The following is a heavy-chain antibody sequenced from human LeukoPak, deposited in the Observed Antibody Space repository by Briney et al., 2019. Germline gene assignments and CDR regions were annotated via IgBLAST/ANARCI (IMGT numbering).Heavy chain of an antibody. CDR2: ISAYNGNT. CDR3: ARDSDHYYDSSGWWFDY. V-gene: IGHV1-18*01. D-gene: IGHD3-22*01. J-gene: IGHJ4*02. Sequence: GASVKVSCKASGYTFTSYGISWLRQAPGQGLEWMGWISAYNGNTNYAQKLQGRVTMTTDTSTSTAYMELRSLRSDDTAVYYCARDSDHYYDSSGWWFDYWGQGTLVTVSS. CDR1: GYTFTSYG.